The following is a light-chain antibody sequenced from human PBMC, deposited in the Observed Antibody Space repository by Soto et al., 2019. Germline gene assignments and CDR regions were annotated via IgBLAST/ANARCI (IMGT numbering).Light chain of an antibody. CDR3: TTTLVV. V-gene: IGLV2-14*01. Sequence: QSALTQPASVSESPGQSITIPCTGTSSDIGGYNFVSWYQQYPGNAPKLLIYDVTNRPSGVSNRFSGSKSGNTASLTISGLQAEDEAIYTSTTTLVVFGGGTKVTVL. J-gene: IGLJ2*01. CDR1: SSDIGGYNF. CDR2: DVT.